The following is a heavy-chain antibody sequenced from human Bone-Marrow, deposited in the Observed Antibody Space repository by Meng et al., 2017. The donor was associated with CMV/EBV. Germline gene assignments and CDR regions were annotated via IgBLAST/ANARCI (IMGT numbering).Heavy chain of an antibody. D-gene: IGHD3-22*01. Sequence: SETLSLTCTVSGGSISSSSYYWGWIRQPPGKGLEWIGSIYYSGSTYYNPSLKGRVTISVDTSKNQFSRKLSSVTAADTAGYYCARVPGHYYDSSGAWGGHAFAFWGQGTRVTGSS. CDR1: GGSISSSSYY. CDR3: ARVPGHYYDSSGAWGGHAFAF. CDR2: IYYSGST. J-gene: IGHJ3*01. V-gene: IGHV4-39*07.